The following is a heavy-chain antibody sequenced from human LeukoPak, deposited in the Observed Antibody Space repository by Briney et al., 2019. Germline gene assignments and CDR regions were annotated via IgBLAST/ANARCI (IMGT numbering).Heavy chain of an antibody. D-gene: IGHD3-3*01. CDR1: GFTFSDYH. CDR2: ISSSGSTI. J-gene: IGHJ4*02. Sequence: GGSLRLSCAASGFTFSDYHTSWIRQAPGNGLEWVSYISSSGSTIYYADSVKGRFTISRDNAKNSLYLQMNSLRPEDTAVYYCAREGYDLAIDYWGQGTLVTVSS. V-gene: IGHV3-11*01. CDR3: AREGYDLAIDY.